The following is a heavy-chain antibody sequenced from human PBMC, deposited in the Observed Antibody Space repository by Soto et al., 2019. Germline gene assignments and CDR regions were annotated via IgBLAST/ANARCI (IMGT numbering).Heavy chain of an antibody. CDR3: AKDGYFDTYYFDH. CDR2: ISYDGRQK. V-gene: IGHV3-30*04. J-gene: IGHJ4*02. D-gene: IGHD3-22*01. CDR1: RFTFSRYA. Sequence: QVQLVESGGGVVQPGRSLRLSCAASRFTFSRYAMHWVRQAPGKGPEWVAVISYDGRQKHYVDSVKGRFTISRDESDNTLYLQMSSLRPEDTAVYYCAKDGYFDTYYFDHWGQGTLVTVSS.